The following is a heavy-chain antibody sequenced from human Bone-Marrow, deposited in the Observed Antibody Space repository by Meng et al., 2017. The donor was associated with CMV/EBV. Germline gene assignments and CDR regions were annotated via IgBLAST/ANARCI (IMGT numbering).Heavy chain of an antibody. Sequence: LRLSCTVSGGSISSGDYYWSWIRQPPGKGLEWIGYIYYSGSTYYNPSLKSRVTISVDTSKNQFSLKLSSVTAADTAVYYCARARGYCSSTSCYSSFDPWGQGTLVTVSS. CDR1: GGSISSGDYY. J-gene: IGHJ5*02. V-gene: IGHV4-30-4*08. CDR2: IYYSGST. CDR3: ARARGYCSSTSCYSSFDP. D-gene: IGHD2-2*02.